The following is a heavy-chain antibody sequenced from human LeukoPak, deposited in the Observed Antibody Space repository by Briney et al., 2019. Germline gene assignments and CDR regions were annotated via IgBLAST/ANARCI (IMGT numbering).Heavy chain of an antibody. CDR2: IIPIFGTA. V-gene: IGHV1-69*01. CDR1: GGTFSSYA. J-gene: IGHJ4*02. CDR3: ARTRRPLTGYYPIDY. D-gene: IGHD3-9*01. Sequence: SVKVSFKASGGTFSSYAISWVRQAPGQGLEWMGGIIPIFGTANYAQKFQGRVTITADESTSTAYMELSSLRSEDTAVYYCARTRRPLTGYYPIDYWGQGTLVTVSS.